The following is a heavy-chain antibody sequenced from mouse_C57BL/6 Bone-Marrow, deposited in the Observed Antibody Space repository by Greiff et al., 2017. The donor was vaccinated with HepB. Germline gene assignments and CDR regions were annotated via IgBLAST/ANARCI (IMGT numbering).Heavy chain of an antibody. Sequence: VQLQQSGPELVKPGASVKLSCKASGYTFTSYDINWVKQRPGQGLEWIGWIYPRDGSTKYNEKFKGKATLTVDTSSSTAYMELHSLTSEDSAVYFCARRVGRAFYAMDYWGQGTSGTVSS. D-gene: IGHD3-3*01. CDR2: IYPRDGST. CDR3: ARRVGRAFYAMDY. CDR1: GYTFTSYD. V-gene: IGHV1-85*01. J-gene: IGHJ4*01.